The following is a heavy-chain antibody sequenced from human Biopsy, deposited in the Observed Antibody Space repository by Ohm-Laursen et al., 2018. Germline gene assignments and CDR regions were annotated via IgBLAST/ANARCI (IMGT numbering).Heavy chain of an antibody. CDR2: ISPSGATT. Sequence: AASVKVSCKASGNTFATYHIHWVRQAPGQGLEWMGGISPSGATTSFSQKFQGRITMTRDTSTGTVYMDLNSLGSEDTAVYYCARAGVGSDGTESYYYGMDVWGPGTTVTVSS. CDR1: GNTFATYH. V-gene: IGHV1-46*01. J-gene: IGHJ6*02. D-gene: IGHD5-24*01. CDR3: ARAGVGSDGTESYYYGMDV.